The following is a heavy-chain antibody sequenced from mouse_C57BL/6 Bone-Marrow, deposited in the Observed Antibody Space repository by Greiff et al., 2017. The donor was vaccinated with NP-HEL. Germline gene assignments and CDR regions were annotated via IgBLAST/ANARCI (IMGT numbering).Heavy chain of an antibody. CDR2: IDPNSGGT. V-gene: IGHV1-72*01. CDR1: GYTFTSYW. CDR3: ARDYYGRRGWYFDV. J-gene: IGHJ1*03. Sequence: VQLQQPGADLVKPGASVKLSCKASGYTFTSYWMHWVKQRPGRGLEWIGRIDPNSGGTKFNEKFKTKATLTVDKPSSTAYMQLSSLTSEDSAVYDCARDYYGRRGWYFDVWGTGTTVTVSS. D-gene: IGHD1-1*01.